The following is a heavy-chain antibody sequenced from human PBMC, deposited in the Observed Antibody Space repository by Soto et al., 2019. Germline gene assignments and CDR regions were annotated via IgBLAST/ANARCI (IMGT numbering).Heavy chain of an antibody. CDR2: IYPGDSDT. V-gene: IGHV5-51*01. J-gene: IGHJ3*02. D-gene: IGHD3-9*01. CDR1: GYSFTSYW. Sequence: GASLKISCKGSGYSFTSYWIGWVRQMPGKGLEWMGIIYPGDSDTRYSPSFQGRVTISADKSISTAYLQWSSLKASDTAMYYCARDILTGYFSSGDAFDIWGQGTMVTVSS. CDR3: ARDILTGYFSSGDAFDI.